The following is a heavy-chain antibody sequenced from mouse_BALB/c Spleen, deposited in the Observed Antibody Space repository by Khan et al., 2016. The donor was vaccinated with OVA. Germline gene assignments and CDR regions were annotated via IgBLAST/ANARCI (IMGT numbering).Heavy chain of an antibody. V-gene: IGHV1S41*01. CDR2: IGPGSSNA. CDR3: ARENYDGRSCYAMDY. D-gene: IGHD1-1*01. CDR1: GYTFTSYW. J-gene: IGHJ4*01. Sequence: DLVKPGASVKLSCKASGYTFTSYWINWIKQRPGQGLEWIGRIGPGSSNAYYNDMFKGKATLTVETSSNTAYIQLSRLSSEDSAVYVCARENYDGRSCYAMDYWGQGTSVTVSA.